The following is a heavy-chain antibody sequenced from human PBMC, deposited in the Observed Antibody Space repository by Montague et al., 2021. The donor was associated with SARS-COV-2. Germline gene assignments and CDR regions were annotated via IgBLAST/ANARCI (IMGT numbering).Heavy chain of an antibody. CDR2: INHSGST. CDR3: ARAIVDVTMVVVVMTGVEHYFDF. Sequence: SETLSLTCAVYGGSFSGYYGSWIRQPPGKGLEWIGDINHSGSTNYNPSLKSRVSISVDTSKNQFSLKLSSVTAADTAVYYCARAIVDVTMVVVVMTGVEHYFDFWGQGTLVTVSS. D-gene: IGHD3-22*01. V-gene: IGHV4-34*01. CDR1: GGSFSGYY. J-gene: IGHJ4*02.